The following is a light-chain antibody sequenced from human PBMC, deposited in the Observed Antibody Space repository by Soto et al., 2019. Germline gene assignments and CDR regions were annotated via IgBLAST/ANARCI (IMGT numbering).Light chain of an antibody. CDR1: QTVSSN. V-gene: IGKV3-15*01. CDR2: GAS. J-gene: IGKJ5*01. Sequence: IVLTQSPGTLSLSPGERATLSCRASQTVSSNFLAWYQEKPGQGPRLLIYGASTRAAGIPARFSGSGSGTEFTLTISSLQSEDFAVYYCQQYSNWPPITFGQGTRLE. CDR3: QQYSNWPPIT.